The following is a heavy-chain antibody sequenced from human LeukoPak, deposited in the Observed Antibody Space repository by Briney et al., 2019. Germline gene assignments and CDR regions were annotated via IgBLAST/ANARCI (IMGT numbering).Heavy chain of an antibody. CDR2: FDPEDGET. J-gene: IGHJ5*02. D-gene: IGHD1/OR15-1a*01. CDR1: GYTLTELS. V-gene: IGHV1-24*01. CDR3: ATDPVRGTGFDP. Sequence: ASVKVSCKVSGYTLTELSMHWVRQAPGKGLEWMGGFDPEDGETIYAQKFQGRVTMTEDTSTDTAYMELSSLRSEDTAVYYCATDPVRGTGFDPWGQGTLVTVSS.